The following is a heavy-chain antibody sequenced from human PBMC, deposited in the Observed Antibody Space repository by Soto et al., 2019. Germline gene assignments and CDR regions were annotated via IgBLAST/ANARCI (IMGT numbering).Heavy chain of an antibody. V-gene: IGHV1-18*01. Sequence: QVQLVQSGAELKKPGASAKVSCKASGYIFTSYGISWVRQAPGQGLEWMAWISVDSGNTNYVQNFQGRVTMTTDTSAGTAHMELRSLRSDDTAVDYWARFNGSGTNDYMAVWGKGTRVIVSS. CDR1: GYIFTSYG. J-gene: IGHJ6*03. CDR2: ISVDSGNT. CDR3: ARFNGSGTNDYMAV. D-gene: IGHD3-10*01.